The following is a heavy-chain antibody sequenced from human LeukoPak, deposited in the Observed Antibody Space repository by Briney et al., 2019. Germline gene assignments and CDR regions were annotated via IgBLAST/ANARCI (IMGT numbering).Heavy chain of an antibody. CDR3: AGDYDSSSYYYVGTTVTY. D-gene: IGHD3-22*01. V-gene: IGHV3-30*04. CDR1: GFTFSSYA. CDR2: ISYDASNK. Sequence: WGSLRLSCAASGFTFSSYAMHWVRQAPGKGLEWVAVISYDASNKYYADSVKGRFTISRDNSKNTLYLQMNSLRAEDTAVYYCAGDYDSSSYYYVGTTVTYWGQGTLVTVPS. J-gene: IGHJ4*02.